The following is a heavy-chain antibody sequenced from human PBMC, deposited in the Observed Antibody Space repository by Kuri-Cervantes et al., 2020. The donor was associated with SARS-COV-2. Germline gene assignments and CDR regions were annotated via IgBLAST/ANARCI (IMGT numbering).Heavy chain of an antibody. J-gene: IGHJ4*02. CDR2: INPNSGGT. CDR1: GYTFTSYA. V-gene: IGHV1-2*04. CDR3: ARGLDTAMAYYFDY. Sequence: ASVKVSCKASGYTFTSYAMHWVRQAPGQRLEWMGWINPNSGGTNYAQKFQGWVTMTRDTSISTAYMELSRLRSDDTAVYYCARGLDTAMAYYFDYWGQGTLVTVSS. D-gene: IGHD5-18*01.